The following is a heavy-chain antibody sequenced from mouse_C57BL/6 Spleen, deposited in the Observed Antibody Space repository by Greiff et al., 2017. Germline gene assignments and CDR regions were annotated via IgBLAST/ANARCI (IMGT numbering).Heavy chain of an antibody. J-gene: IGHJ4*01. CDR1: GYAFSSSW. Sequence: QVQLQQSGPELVKPGASVKISCKASGYAFSSSWMNWVKQRPGKGLEWIGRIYPGDGDTNYNGKFKGKVILTADKSSGKAYMQLSSLTSEDTAVYFCARSCGYYPRAMDYWGQGTSVTVSS. CDR2: IYPGDGDT. D-gene: IGHD2-3*01. CDR3: ARSCGYYPRAMDY. V-gene: IGHV1-82*01.